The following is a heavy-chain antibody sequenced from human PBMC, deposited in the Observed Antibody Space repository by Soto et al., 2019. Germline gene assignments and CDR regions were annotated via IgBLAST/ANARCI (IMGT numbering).Heavy chain of an antibody. V-gene: IGHV4-59*01. J-gene: IGHJ4*02. Sequence: SETLSLTCTVSGGSISSYYWSWIRQPPGKGLEWIGYIYYSGSTNYNPSLKSRVTISVDTSKNQFSLKLSSVTAADTAVYYCARVKPTMVRGVIPHSFDYWGQGTLVTVSS. CDR1: GGSISSYY. CDR2: IYYSGST. D-gene: IGHD3-10*01. CDR3: ARVKPTMVRGVIPHSFDY.